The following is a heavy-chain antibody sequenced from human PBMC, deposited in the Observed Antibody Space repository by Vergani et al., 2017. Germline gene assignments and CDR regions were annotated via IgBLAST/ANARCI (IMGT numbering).Heavy chain of an antibody. CDR2: INPSGGSK. CDR3: ARDRGGCSSTSCYREWAFDY. D-gene: IGHD2-2*02. CDR1: GYTFTSYY. J-gene: IGHJ4*02. V-gene: IGHV1-46*01. Sequence: QVQLVQSGAEVKKPGASVKVSCKASGYTFTSYYMHWVRQAPGQGLEWMGIINPSGGSKSYAQKFQGRVTMTRDTSTSTVYMELSSLRSEDTAVYFCARDRGGCSSTSCYREWAFDYWGQGTLVTVSS.